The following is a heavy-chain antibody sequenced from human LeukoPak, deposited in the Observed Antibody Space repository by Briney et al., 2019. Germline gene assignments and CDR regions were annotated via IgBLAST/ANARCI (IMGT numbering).Heavy chain of an antibody. Sequence: PGRSLRLSCAASGFTFSSYGMHWVRQAPGKGLEWVAVISYDGSNKYYADSVKGRFTISRDNSKNTLYLQMNSLRAEDTAVYYCARDRHVYNWNDKDFDYWGQGTLVTVSS. CDR1: GFTFSSYG. CDR2: ISYDGSNK. CDR3: ARDRHVYNWNDKDFDY. D-gene: IGHD1-1*01. V-gene: IGHV3-30*03. J-gene: IGHJ4*02.